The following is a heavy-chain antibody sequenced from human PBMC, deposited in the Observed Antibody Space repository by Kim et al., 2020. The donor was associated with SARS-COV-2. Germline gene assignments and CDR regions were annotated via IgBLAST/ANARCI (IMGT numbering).Heavy chain of an antibody. D-gene: IGHD2-8*01. J-gene: IGHJ4*02. Sequence: SETLSLTCTVSGGSISSGGYYWSWIRQHPGKGLEWIGYIYNSGSTYYNPSLKSRVTISVDTSKNQFSLKLSSVTAADTAVYYCARGELMVYAFDYWGQGTLVTVSS. V-gene: IGHV4-31*03. CDR2: IYNSGST. CDR3: ARGELMVYAFDY. CDR1: GGSISSGGYY.